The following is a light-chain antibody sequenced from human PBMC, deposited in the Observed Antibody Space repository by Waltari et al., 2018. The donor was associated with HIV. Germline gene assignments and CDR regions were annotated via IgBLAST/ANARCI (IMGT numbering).Light chain of an antibody. CDR1: QDISNS. V-gene: IGKV1-NL1*01. CDR2: GAF. CDR3: QQYYDVPLT. J-gene: IGKJ4*01. Sequence: DIQMTQSPSSLSASIGDTVIIPCRASQDISNSLSWFQQQPGKVPKLLVHGAFILQGCVPSRFSGSGSGTDFTLTISGLQAEDFATYFCQQYYDVPLTFGGGTRV.